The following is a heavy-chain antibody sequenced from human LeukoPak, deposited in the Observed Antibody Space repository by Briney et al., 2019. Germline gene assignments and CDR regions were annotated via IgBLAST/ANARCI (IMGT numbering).Heavy chain of an antibody. V-gene: IGHV3-74*01. Sequence: GGSLRLSCAASGFTFSSHWMHWVRQAPGKGLVWVSRLKSDGRSTSYADSVKGRFTISRDNAKNTLYLQMNSLRAEDTAVYYCARGDLAAAGSFDPWGQGTLVTVSS. CDR3: ARGDLAAAGSFDP. CDR2: LKSDGRST. CDR1: GFTFSSHW. D-gene: IGHD6-13*01. J-gene: IGHJ5*02.